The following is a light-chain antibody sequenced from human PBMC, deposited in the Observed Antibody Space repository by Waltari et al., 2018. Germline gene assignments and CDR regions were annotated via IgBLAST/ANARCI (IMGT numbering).Light chain of an antibody. CDR2: WAS. CDR3: QQYYSSPPT. V-gene: IGKV4-1*01. CDR1: QSVLYSSNTENY. J-gene: IGKJ2*01. Sequence: DSVMTQSPDSLAVSLGEGATVNCESTQSVLYSSNTENYVAWSQQKPGQPPKLLISWASIRHSGFPDRFSGSGSVTSFTLTINSLQAEDVATYYCQQYYSSPPTFGQGTKLEIK.